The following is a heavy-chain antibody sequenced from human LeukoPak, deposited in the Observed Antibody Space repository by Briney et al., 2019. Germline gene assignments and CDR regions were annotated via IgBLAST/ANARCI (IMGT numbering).Heavy chain of an antibody. CDR2: ISAYNGNT. J-gene: IGHJ3*02. CDR3: AREGYRSTFPRDDAFDI. D-gene: IGHD6-19*01. V-gene: IGHV1-18*01. Sequence: ASVKVSRKASGYTFTNYGISWVRQAPGQGLEWMAWISAYNGNTNYAQKLQGRVTMTTDTSTSTAYMELRSLRSDDTAVYYCAREGYRSTFPRDDAFDIWGQGTMVTVSS. CDR1: GYTFTNYG.